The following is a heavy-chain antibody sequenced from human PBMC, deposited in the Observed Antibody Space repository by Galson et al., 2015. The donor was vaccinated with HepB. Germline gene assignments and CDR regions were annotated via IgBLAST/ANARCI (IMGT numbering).Heavy chain of an antibody. Sequence: SLRLSCAASGFTFSSYAMHWVRQAPGKGLEWVAVISYDGSNKYYADSVKGRFTISRDNSKNTLYLQMNSLRAEDTAVYYCARAGPELFVLSWFDPWGQGTLVTVSS. D-gene: IGHD1-1*01. V-gene: IGHV3-30-3*01. J-gene: IGHJ5*02. CDR2: ISYDGSNK. CDR1: GFTFSSYA. CDR3: ARAGPELFVLSWFDP.